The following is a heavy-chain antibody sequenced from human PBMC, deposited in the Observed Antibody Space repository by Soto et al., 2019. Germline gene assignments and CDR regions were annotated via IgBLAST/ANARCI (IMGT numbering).Heavy chain of an antibody. V-gene: IGHV1-3*01. CDR2: INAGNGNT. CDR3: ARELEGLFYGDLEEHGMDV. J-gene: IGHJ6*02. D-gene: IGHD4-17*01. Sequence: QVQLVQSGAEVKKPGASVKVSCKASGYTFTSYAMHWVRQAPGQRLEWMGWINAGNGNTKYSQKFQGRVTITRDTSASTAYMELSSLRSEDTAVYYCARELEGLFYGDLEEHGMDVWGQGTTVTVSS. CDR1: GYTFTSYA.